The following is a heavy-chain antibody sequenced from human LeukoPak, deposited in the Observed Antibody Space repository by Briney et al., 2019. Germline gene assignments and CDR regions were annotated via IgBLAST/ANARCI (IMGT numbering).Heavy chain of an antibody. CDR2: IYTSGST. CDR1: GGSISGYY. D-gene: IGHD3-22*01. V-gene: IGHV4-4*07. J-gene: IGHJ4*02. CDR3: ARDGYYYDSSGYLFDY. Sequence: SETLSLTCTVSGGSISGYYWSWIRQPAGKGLEWIGRIYTSGSTNYNPSLKSRVTMSVDTSKNQFSLKLSSVTAADTAVYYCARDGYYYDSSGYLFDYWGQGTLVTVSS.